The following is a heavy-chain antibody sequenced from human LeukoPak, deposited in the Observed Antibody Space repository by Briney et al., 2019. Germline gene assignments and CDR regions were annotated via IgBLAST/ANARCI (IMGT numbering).Heavy chain of an antibody. V-gene: IGHV3-73*01. J-gene: IGHJ5*02. D-gene: IGHD3-22*01. Sequence: PGGSLRLSCVVSGFTFSGSSVHWVRQPSGKGLEWVGRIRSEANSYATTYSASVKGRFSISRDDAKNTAYLQMNSLKTEDTAVYYCAKDRGGYYDSSGYWNPWGQGTLVTVSS. CDR1: GFTFSGSS. CDR3: AKDRGGYYDSSGYWNP. CDR2: IRSEANSYAT.